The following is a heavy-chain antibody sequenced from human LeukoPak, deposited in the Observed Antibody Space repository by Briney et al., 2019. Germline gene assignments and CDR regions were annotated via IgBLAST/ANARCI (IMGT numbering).Heavy chain of an antibody. CDR2: INPNSGGT. Sequence: ASVKVSCKASGYTFTGYYMHWVRQAPGQGLEWMGWINPNSGGTNYAQKFQGRVTMTRDTSISTAYMELSRLRSDDTAAYYCARVSSGWYYYYGMDVWGQGTTVTVSS. J-gene: IGHJ6*02. CDR1: GYTFTGYY. CDR3: ARVSSGWYYYYGMDV. D-gene: IGHD6-19*01. V-gene: IGHV1-2*02.